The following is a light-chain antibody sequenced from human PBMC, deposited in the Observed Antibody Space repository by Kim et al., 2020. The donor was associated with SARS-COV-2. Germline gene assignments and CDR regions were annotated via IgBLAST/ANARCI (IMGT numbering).Light chain of an antibody. CDR3: NSRDSSGNHLV. J-gene: IGLJ2*01. CDR1: SLRTYY. CDR2: AKN. V-gene: IGLV3-19*01. Sequence: SSELTQDPAVSVALGQTVRITCQGDSLRTYYASWYQQKPGQAPVLVMYAKNNRPSGIPDRFSGSSSGNTASLTITGAQAEDEGDFYCNSRDSSGNHLVFGGGTKLTVL.